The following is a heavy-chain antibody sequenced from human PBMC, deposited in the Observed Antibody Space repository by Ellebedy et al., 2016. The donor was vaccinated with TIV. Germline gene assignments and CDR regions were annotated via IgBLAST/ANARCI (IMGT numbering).Heavy chain of an antibody. Sequence: MPSETLSLTCTVSGGSISNYYWSWIRQPPGKGLEWIGHLYHSGSTKYSPSLRSRVTISVDTSKNQFSLTLSSVTAADTAVYYCARTGIALAGSESFNFWGPGTVVTVSS. CDR2: LYHSGST. CDR3: ARTGIALAGSESFNF. CDR1: GGSISNYY. J-gene: IGHJ1*01. V-gene: IGHV4-59*08. D-gene: IGHD6-13*01.